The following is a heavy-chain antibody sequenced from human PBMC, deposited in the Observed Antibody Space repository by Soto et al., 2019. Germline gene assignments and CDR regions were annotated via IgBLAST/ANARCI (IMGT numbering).Heavy chain of an antibody. CDR3: AKDSINRNVIHDPFDI. D-gene: IGHD2-21*01. CDR2: IGGDGGSP. J-gene: IGHJ3*02. Sequence: EAQLLESGGGLVQPGGSLRLSCAASGFTFSEYAMSWVRQAPGKGLEWVSVIGGDGGSPNYADSVKGRFTVSRDNFKITLFLQMDSLRAQDTAVYYCAKDSINRNVIHDPFDIWGQGTMVTVSS. V-gene: IGHV3-23*01. CDR1: GFTFSEYA.